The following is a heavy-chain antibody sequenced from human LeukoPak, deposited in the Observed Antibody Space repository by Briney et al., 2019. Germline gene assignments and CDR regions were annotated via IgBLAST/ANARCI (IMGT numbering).Heavy chain of an antibody. J-gene: IGHJ4*02. CDR1: GFTFSSYA. CDR3: ARGEYGSGSYHIDY. CDR2: ISGSGGNI. D-gene: IGHD3-10*01. Sequence: GGSLRLSCAASGFTFSSYAMNWVRQAPGKGLEWVSAISGSGGNIYYAASVKGRFTISRDNSKNTLYLHMNSLRAEDTAVYYCARGEYGSGSYHIDYWGQGTLVTVSS. V-gene: IGHV3-23*01.